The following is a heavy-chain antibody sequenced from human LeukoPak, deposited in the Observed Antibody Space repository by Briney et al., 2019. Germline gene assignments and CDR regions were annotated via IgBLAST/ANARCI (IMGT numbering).Heavy chain of an antibody. D-gene: IGHD3-9*01. CDR2: ISYDGSNK. Sequence: GGSLRPSCAASGITFSSYAMHWVRQAPGKGLEWVAVISYDGSNKYYADSVKGRFTISRDNSKNTLYLQMNSLRAEDTAVYYCAKDVLRYFDWFTYDYWGQGTLVTVSS. J-gene: IGHJ4*02. CDR1: GITFSSYA. V-gene: IGHV3-30*04. CDR3: AKDVLRYFDWFTYDY.